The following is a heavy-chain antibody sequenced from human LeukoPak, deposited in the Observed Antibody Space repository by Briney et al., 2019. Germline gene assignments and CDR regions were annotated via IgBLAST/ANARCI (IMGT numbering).Heavy chain of an antibody. V-gene: IGHV4-59*01. CDR2: IYYDGST. Sequence: PSETLSLTRTVSGDSISSYYWSWIRQPPGKGLEWIGYIYYDGSTNYNPSLKSRVTISVDTSKNQFSLKLSSMTATDTAVYYCARVAMAENYYDSSGYFDYWGQGTLVTVSS. CDR1: GDSISSYY. J-gene: IGHJ4*02. CDR3: ARVAMAENYYDSSGYFDY. D-gene: IGHD3-22*01.